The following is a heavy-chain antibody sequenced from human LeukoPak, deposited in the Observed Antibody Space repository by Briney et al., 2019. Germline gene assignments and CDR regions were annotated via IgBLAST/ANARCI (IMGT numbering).Heavy chain of an antibody. CDR3: ARDPPAVTANTYG. J-gene: IGHJ4*02. CDR1: GFTVSNNY. V-gene: IGHV3-66*01. D-gene: IGHD5-18*01. CDR2: IYSGGTT. Sequence: GGSLRLSCAASGFTVSNNYMNWVRQAPGQGLEWVSLIYSGGTTYYADSVKGRFTISRDGSKNTLYLQMNSLRVEDTAVYYCARDPPAVTANTYGWGQGTLVTVSS.